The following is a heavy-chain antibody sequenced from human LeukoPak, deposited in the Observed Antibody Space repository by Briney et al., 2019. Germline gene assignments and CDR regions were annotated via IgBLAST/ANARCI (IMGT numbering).Heavy chain of an antibody. CDR1: GYTYTDFY. CDR2: INPNSGGT. V-gene: IGHV1-2*02. J-gene: IGHJ4*02. D-gene: IGHD6-25*01. Sequence: GASVTVSFKTSGYTYTDFYLDWVRQAPGQGREWMGWINPNSGGTNYAHKFQGRVAMTRDTSINTAYMELSSLRYDDTAVFFCARLAIAARIIDYWGQGTLVTVSS. CDR3: ARLAIAARIIDY.